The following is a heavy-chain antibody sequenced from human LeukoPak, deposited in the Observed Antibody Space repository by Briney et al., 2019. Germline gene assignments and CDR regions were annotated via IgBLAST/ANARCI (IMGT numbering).Heavy chain of an antibody. CDR3: ARDRADIVAMITWGYYFDY. D-gene: IGHD5-12*01. CDR2: IYNSGST. Sequence: SETLSLTCSVSGGSISSYYWSWIRQPPGKGLEWIGYIYNSGSTNYNPSLKSRVTISVDMSKNQFSLRLSSVTAADTAVYYCARDRADIVAMITWGYYFDYWGQGTLVTVSS. V-gene: IGHV4-59*01. CDR1: GGSISSYY. J-gene: IGHJ4*02.